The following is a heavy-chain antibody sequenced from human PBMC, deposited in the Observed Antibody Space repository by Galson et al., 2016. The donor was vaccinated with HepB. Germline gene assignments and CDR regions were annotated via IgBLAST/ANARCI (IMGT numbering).Heavy chain of an antibody. CDR3: VTRNPSSASDY. CDR1: GYSISSDYF. CDR2: IARSGNI. J-gene: IGHJ4*02. V-gene: IGHV4-38-2*02. Sequence: SETLSLTCTVSGYSISSDYFWGWIRQPPVKGLEWIGTIARSGNIHYNPSLKSRLTMSADTSKNQFSLKLSSVTASDTAVYYCVTRNPSSASDYWGQRTLVTVSS. D-gene: IGHD1-14*01.